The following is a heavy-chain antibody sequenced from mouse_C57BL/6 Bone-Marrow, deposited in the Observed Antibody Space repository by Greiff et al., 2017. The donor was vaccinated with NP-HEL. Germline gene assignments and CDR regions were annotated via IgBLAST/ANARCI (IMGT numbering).Heavy chain of an antibody. CDR2: IYPGSGNT. CDR3: AREGRLAMDY. J-gene: IGHJ4*01. D-gene: IGHD3-3*01. Sequence: LVESGAELAKPGASVKLSCKASGYTFTSYWMHWVKQRPGQGLEWIGWIYPGSGNTKYNEKFKGKATLTVDTSSSTAYMQLSSLTSEDSAVYFCAREGRLAMDYWGQGTSVTVSS. V-gene: IGHV1-7*01. CDR1: GYTFTSYW.